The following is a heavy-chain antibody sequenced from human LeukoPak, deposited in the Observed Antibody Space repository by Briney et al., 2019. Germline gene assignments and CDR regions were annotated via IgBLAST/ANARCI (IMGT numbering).Heavy chain of an antibody. CDR1: GGSFSGYY. CDR3: ARGRPPSGY. V-gene: IGHV4-34*01. Sequence: SETLSLTCTVYGGSFSGYYWSWIRQPPGKGLEWIGEINHSGSTNYNPSLKSRVTISVDTPKNQFSLKLSSVTAADTAVYYCARGRPPSGYWGQGPLVTVSS. J-gene: IGHJ4*02. CDR2: INHSGST.